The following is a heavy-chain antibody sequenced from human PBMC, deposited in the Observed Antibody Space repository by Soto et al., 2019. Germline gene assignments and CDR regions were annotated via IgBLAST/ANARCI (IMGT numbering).Heavy chain of an antibody. CDR2: INAGNGNT. Sequence: ASVKVSCKASGYTFTSYAMHWVRQAPGQRLEWMGWINAGNGNTKYSQKFQGRDTITRDTSASTAYMELSSLRSEDTAVYYCARWPQLEPRFDYWGQGTLVTVS. CDR3: ARWPQLEPRFDY. J-gene: IGHJ4*02. CDR1: GYTFTSYA. D-gene: IGHD1-1*01. V-gene: IGHV1-3*01.